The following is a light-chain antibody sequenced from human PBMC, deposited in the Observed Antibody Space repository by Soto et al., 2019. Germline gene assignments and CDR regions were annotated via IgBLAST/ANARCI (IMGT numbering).Light chain of an antibody. CDR3: QQDGNWHLT. Sequence: EIVLTPSPATLSLSPGERATVSCRASQSVSSHLAWYQQKRGQAPRLLIYDASSRASGIPDRFSGSGSGTDFTLTIRSLEPEDFAVYYCQQDGNWHLTFGKGTRVEIK. CDR1: QSVSSH. J-gene: IGKJ5*01. CDR2: DAS. V-gene: IGKV3-11*01.